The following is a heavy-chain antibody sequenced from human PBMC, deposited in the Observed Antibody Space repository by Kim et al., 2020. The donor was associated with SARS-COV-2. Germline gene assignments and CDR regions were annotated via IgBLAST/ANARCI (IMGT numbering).Heavy chain of an antibody. J-gene: IGHJ4*02. V-gene: IGHV7-4-1*02. CDR1: GYTFTSYA. CDR3: ARLSYYYDSSGYGAGDY. Sequence: ASVKVSCKASGYTFTSYAMNWVRQAPGQGLEWMGWINTNTGNPTYAQGFTGRFVFSLDTSVSTAYLQISSLKAEDTAVYYCARLSYYYDSSGYGAGDYWGQGTLVTVPS. CDR2: INTNTGNP. D-gene: IGHD3-22*01.